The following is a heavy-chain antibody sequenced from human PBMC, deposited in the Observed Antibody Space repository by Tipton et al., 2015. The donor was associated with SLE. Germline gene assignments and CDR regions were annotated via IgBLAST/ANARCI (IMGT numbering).Heavy chain of an antibody. CDR3: ARHGYEEYFDY. J-gene: IGHJ4*02. CDR2: IYFSGDT. Sequence: LSLTCAVSGDSVIRGGYYWSWIRQHPGKGLEWIGYIYFSGDTYYNPSLKSRISISLDTSKNQFSLQMNSVSAADTAVYYCARHGYEEYFDYWGQGTLVTVSS. V-gene: IGHV4-31*11. D-gene: IGHD5-18*01. CDR1: GDSVIRGGYY.